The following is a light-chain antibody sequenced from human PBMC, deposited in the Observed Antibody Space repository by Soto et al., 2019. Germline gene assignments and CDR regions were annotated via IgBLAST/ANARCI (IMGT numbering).Light chain of an antibody. CDR2: DVN. CDR3: CSYAGNFAFV. J-gene: IGLJ2*01. CDR1: ISDIGVYNY. V-gene: IGLV2-11*01. Sequence: QSALTQPRSVSGSPGQSVTISCTGTISDIGVYNYVSWYQQNSGKAPKVMIYDVNERPSGVPDRFSGSKSGNTASLTISGLQAEDEADYYCCSYAGNFAFVFGGGTKLTVL.